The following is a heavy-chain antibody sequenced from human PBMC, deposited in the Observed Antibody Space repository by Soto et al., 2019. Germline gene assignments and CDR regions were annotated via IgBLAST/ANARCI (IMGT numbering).Heavy chain of an antibody. V-gene: IGHV3-33*06. CDR1: GFTFSSSG. J-gene: IGHJ3*02. Sequence: QVQLVESGGGVVQPGRSLRLSCAASGFTFSSSGMHWARQAPGKGLEWVAIIWYDGSNQYYADSVKGRFTISRDNSNNTVYLQMTNLRAEETAVSYCAKDYGTTGTTWGASDIWGQGTMVTVSS. CDR3: AKDYGTTGTTWGASDI. D-gene: IGHD1-1*01. CDR2: IWYDGSNQ.